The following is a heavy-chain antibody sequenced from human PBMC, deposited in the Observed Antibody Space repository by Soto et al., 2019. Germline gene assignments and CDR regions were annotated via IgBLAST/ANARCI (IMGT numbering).Heavy chain of an antibody. J-gene: IGHJ4*02. CDR3: ATLSPYDYVYY. Sequence: GGSLRLSCAASGFTFSSYAMSWVRQAPGKGLEWVSAISGSGGSTYCADSVKGRFTISRDNSKNTLYLQMNSLRAEDTAVYYCATLSPYDYVYYWGQGTLVTVSS. D-gene: IGHD2-2*01. CDR2: ISGSGGST. V-gene: IGHV3-23*01. CDR1: GFTFSSYA.